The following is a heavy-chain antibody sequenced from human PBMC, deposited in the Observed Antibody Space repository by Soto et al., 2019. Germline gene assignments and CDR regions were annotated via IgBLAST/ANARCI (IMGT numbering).Heavy chain of an antibody. Sequence: ASVKVSCKASGYTFKNYGINWVRQAPGRGPEWVAWISAYNGDTSYAQHFQGRVTVTTETLTNTAYMELRSLRPDDTAVYFCVLGGLETGYYRDMDYWGQGTLVTVSS. V-gene: IGHV1-18*04. CDR1: GYTFKNYG. J-gene: IGHJ4*02. CDR2: ISAYNGDT. D-gene: IGHD3-9*01. CDR3: VLGGLETGYYRDMDY.